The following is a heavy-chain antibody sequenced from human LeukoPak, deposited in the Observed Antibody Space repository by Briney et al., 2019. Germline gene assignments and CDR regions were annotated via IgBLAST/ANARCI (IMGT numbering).Heavy chain of an antibody. CDR2: ISGSGGST. D-gene: IGHD6-19*01. Sequence: PGGSLRLSCAASGFTFSSYAMSWVRQAPGKGLEWVSAISGSGGSTYYADSVKGRFTISRDNSKNTLYLQMNSLRAEDTAVYYCAKDGYSSGWYWFDPLGPGNPGHRLL. CDR1: GFTFSSYA. CDR3: AKDGYSSGWYWFDP. J-gene: IGHJ5*02. V-gene: IGHV3-23*01.